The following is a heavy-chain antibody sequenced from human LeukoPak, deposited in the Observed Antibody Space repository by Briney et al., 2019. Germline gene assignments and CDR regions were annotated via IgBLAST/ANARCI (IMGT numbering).Heavy chain of an antibody. Sequence: SETLSLTCTVSGGSISSYYWSWIRQPPGKGLEWIGYIYYSGSTNYNPSLKSRVTISVDTSKNQFSLKLSSVTAADTAVYYCARFKYDYVWGSYRYYYYYMDVWGKGTTVTISS. D-gene: IGHD3-16*02. J-gene: IGHJ6*03. CDR3: ARFKYDYVWGSYRYYYYYMDV. CDR2: IYYSGST. V-gene: IGHV4-59*01. CDR1: GGSISSYY.